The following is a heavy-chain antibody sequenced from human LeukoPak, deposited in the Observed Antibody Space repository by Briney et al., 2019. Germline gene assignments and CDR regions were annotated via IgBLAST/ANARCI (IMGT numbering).Heavy chain of an antibody. J-gene: IGHJ4*02. CDR2: MNPNSGNT. D-gene: IGHD2-2*02. CDR1: GYTFTSYD. CDR3: ARAWQGEPYIDY. V-gene: IGHV1-8*03. Sequence: ASVKVSCKASGYTFTSYDINWVRQATGQGLEWMGWMNPNSGNTGYAQKFQGRVTITRNTSISTAYMGLSSLRSEDTAVYYCARAWQGEPYIDYWGQGTLVTVSS.